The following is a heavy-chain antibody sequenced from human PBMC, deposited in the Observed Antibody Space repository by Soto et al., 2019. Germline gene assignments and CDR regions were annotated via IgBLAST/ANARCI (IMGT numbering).Heavy chain of an antibody. J-gene: IGHJ6*03. V-gene: IGHV1-18*01. CDR3: ARDLWAASNYYYYMDV. CDR2: ISAYNGNT. D-gene: IGHD3-10*01. CDR1: GYTFTSYG. Sequence: GASVKVPCKASGYTFTSYGISWARQAPGQGLEWMGWISAYNGNTNYAQKLQGRVTMTTDTSTSTAYMELRSLRSDDTAVYYCARDLWAASNYYYYMDVWGKGTTVTVSS.